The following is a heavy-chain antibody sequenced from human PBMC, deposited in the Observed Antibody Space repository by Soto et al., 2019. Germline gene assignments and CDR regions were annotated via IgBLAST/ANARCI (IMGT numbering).Heavy chain of an antibody. J-gene: IGHJ5*02. D-gene: IGHD2-2*01. CDR3: ARADIVVVPDAILYLGTDP. CDR2: IIPIFGTA. Sequence: SLKVSCKASGGTFSSYASSWVGQAPGEGLEGMGGIIPIFGTANYAQKFQGRVTITADKSTSTADMELSSLGSEHTAAYYWARADIVVVPDAILYLGTDPWPQGTRVTVSS. CDR1: GGTFSSYA. V-gene: IGHV1-69*06.